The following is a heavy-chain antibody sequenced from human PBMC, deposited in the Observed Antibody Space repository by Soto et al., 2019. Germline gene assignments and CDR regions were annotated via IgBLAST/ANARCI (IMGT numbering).Heavy chain of an antibody. Sequence: GGSLRLSCAASGFTFSSYAMSWVRQAPGKGLEWVSAISGSGGSTYYADSVKGRFTISRDNSKNTLYLQMNSLRAEDTAVYYCAKSSYDYIWGSYRFPYYWGQGTLVTVSS. CDR1: GFTFSSYA. V-gene: IGHV3-23*01. J-gene: IGHJ4*02. D-gene: IGHD3-16*02. CDR3: AKSSYDYIWGSYRFPYY. CDR2: ISGSGGST.